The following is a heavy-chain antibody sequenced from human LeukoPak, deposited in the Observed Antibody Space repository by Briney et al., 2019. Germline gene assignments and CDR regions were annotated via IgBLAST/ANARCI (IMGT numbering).Heavy chain of an antibody. D-gene: IGHD3-10*01. J-gene: IGHJ5*02. V-gene: IGHV1-58*02. CDR3: AGFYGSGSYYNGGYNWFDP. CDR1: GFTFTGSA. CDR2: IVVGSGNT. Sequence: SVKVSCKASGFTFTGSAMQWVRRARGQRLEWIGWIVVGSGNTNYAQKFQGRVTITTDESTSTAYMELSSLRSEDTAVYYCAGFYGSGSYYNGGYNWFDPWGQGTLVTVSS.